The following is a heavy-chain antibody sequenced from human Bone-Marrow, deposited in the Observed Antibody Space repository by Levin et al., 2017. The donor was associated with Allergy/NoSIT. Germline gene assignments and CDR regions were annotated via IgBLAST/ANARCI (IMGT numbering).Heavy chain of an antibody. CDR1: GFKFDDYG. D-gene: IGHD3-16*01. CDR3: ARDPYEYVWGTSADFDS. J-gene: IGHJ4*02. CDR2: VNYNGDAT. V-gene: IGHV3-20*04. Sequence: PGGSLRLSCAASGFKFDDYGLTWVRQVPGKGLEWVCGVNYNGDATGCADSVKGRFTISRDNANNYLYLQMNSLRAEDTALYYCARDPYEYVWGTSADFDSWGQGTLVTVSS.